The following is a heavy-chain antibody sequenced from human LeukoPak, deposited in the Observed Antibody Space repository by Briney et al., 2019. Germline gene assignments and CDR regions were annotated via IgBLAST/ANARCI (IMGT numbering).Heavy chain of an antibody. Sequence: SETLSLTCAVSGYSISSGYYWGWIRPPPGKGLEWIGSIYHSGSTYYNPSLKSRVTVSVDTSKNQFSLKLSSVTAADTAVYYCARGHYYFDYWGQGTLVTVSS. CDR2: IYHSGST. CDR1: GYSISSGYY. J-gene: IGHJ4*02. CDR3: ARGHYYFDY. V-gene: IGHV4-38-2*01.